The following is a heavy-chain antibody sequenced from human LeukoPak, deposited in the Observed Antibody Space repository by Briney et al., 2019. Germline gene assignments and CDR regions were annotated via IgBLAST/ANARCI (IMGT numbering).Heavy chain of an antibody. Sequence: ASVKVSCKASGYTFTGYYMHWVRQAPGQGLEWMGWINPNSGGTNYAQKFQGRVTMTRDTSISTAYMELSRLRSDDTAVYYCARRPVGTMIPTEGFDPWGQGTLVTVSS. CDR1: GYTFTGYY. CDR2: INPNSGGT. J-gene: IGHJ5*02. D-gene: IGHD3-22*01. CDR3: ARRPVGTMIPTEGFDP. V-gene: IGHV1-2*02.